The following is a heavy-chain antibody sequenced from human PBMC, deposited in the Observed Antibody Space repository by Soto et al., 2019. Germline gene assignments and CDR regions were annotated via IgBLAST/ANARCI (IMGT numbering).Heavy chain of an antibody. D-gene: IGHD2-21*02. J-gene: IGHJ4*02. CDR2: ISAYNVNT. CDR3: ARDGAFIVVVTSGTGASGGGLVY. CDR1: GYTFTSYG. Sequence: ASVKVSCKASGYTFTSYGISWVRQAPGQGLEWMGWISAYNVNTNYAQKLQGRVTMTTDTSTSTAYMELRSLRSEDTAVYYCARDGAFIVVVTSGTGASGGGLVYWRQGTLDTVSS. V-gene: IGHV1-18*01.